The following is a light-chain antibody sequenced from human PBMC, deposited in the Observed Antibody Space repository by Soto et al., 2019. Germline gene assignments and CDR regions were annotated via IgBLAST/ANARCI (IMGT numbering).Light chain of an antibody. Sequence: DIPMTQSPSTLSASVGDRVTITCRASQSISSWLAWYQQKPGKAPNLLISRTSNLESGVPSRFSGSGSGTEFTLTINSLQPDDYATYYCQQYNTYPWTFGQGTQVEIK. J-gene: IGKJ1*01. CDR2: RTS. CDR3: QQYNTYPWT. CDR1: QSISSW. V-gene: IGKV1-5*03.